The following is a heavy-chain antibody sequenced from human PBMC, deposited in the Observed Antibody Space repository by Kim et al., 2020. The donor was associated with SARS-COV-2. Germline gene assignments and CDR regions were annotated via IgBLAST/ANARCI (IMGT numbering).Heavy chain of an antibody. D-gene: IGHD2-2*01. CDR3: ARDGVVVPAAIFAFDI. CDR2: INWNGGST. V-gene: IGHV3-20*04. Sequence: GGSLRLSCAASGFTFDDYGMSWVRQAPGKGLEWVSGINWNGGSTGYADSVKGRFTISRDNAKNSLYLQMNSLRAEDTALYYCARDGVVVPAAIFAFDIWGQGREVTVSS. J-gene: IGHJ3*02. CDR1: GFTFDDYG.